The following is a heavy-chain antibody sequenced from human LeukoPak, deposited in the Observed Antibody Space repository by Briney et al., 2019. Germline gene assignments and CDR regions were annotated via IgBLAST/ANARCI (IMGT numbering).Heavy chain of an antibody. CDR3: ARDNYYGSGSYWRRYYYYGMDV. CDR2: ISYDGSNK. CDR1: GFTFSSYA. V-gene: IGHV3-30-3*01. D-gene: IGHD3-10*01. Sequence: GGSLRLSCAASGFTFSSYAMHWVRQAPGKGLEWVAVISYDGSNKYYADSVKGRFTISRDNSKNTLYLQMNSLRAEDTAVYYCARDNYYGSGSYWRRYYYYGMDVWGQGTTVTVSS. J-gene: IGHJ6*02.